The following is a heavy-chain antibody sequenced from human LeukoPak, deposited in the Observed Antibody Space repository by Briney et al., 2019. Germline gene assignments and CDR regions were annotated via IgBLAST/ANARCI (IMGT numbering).Heavy chain of an antibody. CDR1: GFPFHDHD. Sequence: GGSLRLSCAASGFPFHDHDMYWVRQTPGKGLEWVALISHGGGKEHYAESVKGRFTISRDNSGNTVYLQMSSLRSDDTAIYYCAKTLDGFWPQFDFWGQGTLLTVSS. CDR3: AKTLDGFWPQFDF. D-gene: IGHD5-24*01. V-gene: IGHV3-30*18. CDR2: ISHGGGKE. J-gene: IGHJ4*02.